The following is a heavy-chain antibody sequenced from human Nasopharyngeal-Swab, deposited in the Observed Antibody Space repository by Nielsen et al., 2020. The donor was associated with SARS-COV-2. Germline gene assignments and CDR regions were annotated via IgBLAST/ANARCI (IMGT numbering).Heavy chain of an antibody. Sequence: SETLSLTCAVYGGSFSGYYWSWIRQPPGKGLEWIGEINHSGSTKYSPSLKSRVTISVDTSKNQFSLKLSSVTAADTAVYYCARDGLLWFGELLPYYYYYGMDVWGQGTTVTVSS. D-gene: IGHD3-10*01. V-gene: IGHV4-34*01. J-gene: IGHJ6*02. CDR1: GGSFSGYY. CDR2: INHSGST. CDR3: ARDGLLWFGELLPYYYYYGMDV.